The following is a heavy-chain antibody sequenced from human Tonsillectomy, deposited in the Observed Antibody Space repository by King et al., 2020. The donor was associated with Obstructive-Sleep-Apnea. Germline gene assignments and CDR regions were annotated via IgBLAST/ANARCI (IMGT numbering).Heavy chain of an antibody. CDR3: AKDRGYSYGYVDYYFDY. J-gene: IGHJ4*02. V-gene: IGHV3-30-3*01. CDR1: GFTFSSYA. CDR2: ISYDGSDK. D-gene: IGHD5-18*01. Sequence: VQLVESGGGVVQPGKSLRLSCAASGFTFSSYAMHWVRQAPGTGLEWVALISYDGSDKYYADSVKGRFTISRDNSKNTLYLQMNSLRAEDTAVFYCAKDRGYSYGYVDYYFDYWGQGTLVTVSS.